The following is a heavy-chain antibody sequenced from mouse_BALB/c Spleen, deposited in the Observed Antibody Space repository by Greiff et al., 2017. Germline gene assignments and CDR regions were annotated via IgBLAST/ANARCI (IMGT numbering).Heavy chain of an antibody. Sequence: GKVVESGGGLVKPGGSLKLSCAASGFTFSDYYMYWVRQTPEKRLEWVATISDGGSYTYYPDSVKGRFTISRDNAKNNLYLQMSSLKSEDTAMYYCARDLAMDYWGQGTSVTVSS. CDR3: ARDLAMDY. CDR1: GFTFSDYY. V-gene: IGHV5-4*02. J-gene: IGHJ4*01. CDR2: ISDGGSYT.